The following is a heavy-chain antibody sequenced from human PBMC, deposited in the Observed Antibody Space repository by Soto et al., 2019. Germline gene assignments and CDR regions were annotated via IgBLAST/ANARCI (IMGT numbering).Heavy chain of an antibody. V-gene: IGHV4-59*01. D-gene: IGHD3-22*01. CDR3: ARGYYDSSGQSNTFDV. J-gene: IGHJ3*01. CDR2: VSYSGST. Sequence: SETLSLTCTVSGASISSSYWSWIRQSPGKGLEWIGYVSYSGSTNYNPSLKSRVTIPVDTSKNQFSLKLSSATAADTALYYCARGYYDSSGQSNTFDVWGQGTMVTVSS. CDR1: GASISSSY.